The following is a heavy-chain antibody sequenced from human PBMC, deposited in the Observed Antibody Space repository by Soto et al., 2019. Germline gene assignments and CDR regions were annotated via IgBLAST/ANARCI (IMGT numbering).Heavy chain of an antibody. CDR3: AGPGEQHRY. J-gene: IGHJ4*02. Sequence: EVQLVESGGGLVQPGGSLRLSCAASGFTVSSNHMSWVRQAPGKGLEWVSLIYSGGSTYYADSVKGRFTFYRDNSKYKLYLEMISLRAEDMAVYYCAGPGEQHRYWGQGTLVTVSS. D-gene: IGHD3-16*01. V-gene: IGHV3-66*01. CDR2: IYSGGST. CDR1: GFTVSSNH.